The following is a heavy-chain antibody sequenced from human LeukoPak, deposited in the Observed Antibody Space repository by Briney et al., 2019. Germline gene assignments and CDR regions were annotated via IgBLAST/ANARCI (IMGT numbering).Heavy chain of an antibody. CDR3: ARDLSYYSGGTCYPRWIDP. CDR1: GGSISNYY. CDR2: IYYSGST. V-gene: IGHV4-59*01. D-gene: IGHD2-15*01. J-gene: IGHJ5*02. Sequence: SETLSLTCTVSGGSISNYYWSWIRQPPGKGLEWIGYIYYSGSTNYNPSLKSRVTISVDTSKNQFSLKLSSVTAADTAVYYCARDLSYYSGGTCYPRWIDPWGQGTLVTVSS.